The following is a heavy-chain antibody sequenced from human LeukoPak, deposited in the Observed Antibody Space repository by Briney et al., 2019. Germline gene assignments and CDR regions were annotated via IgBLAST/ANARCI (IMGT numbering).Heavy chain of an antibody. J-gene: IGHJ3*02. CDR1: GYTFTDYY. CDR2: VDPEDGET. CDR3: ATVGGYDPDSWQGSHAFDI. V-gene: IGHV1-69-2*01. Sequence: GASVKVSCKVFGYTFTDYYMHWVQQAPGKGLEWMGLVDPEDGETIYAEKFQGRVTITADTSTDTAYMELSSLRSEDTAVYYCATVGGYDPDSWQGSHAFDIWGQGTMVTVSS. D-gene: IGHD5-12*01.